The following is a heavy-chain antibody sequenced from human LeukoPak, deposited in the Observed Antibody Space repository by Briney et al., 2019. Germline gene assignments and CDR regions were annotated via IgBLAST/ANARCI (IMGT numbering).Heavy chain of an antibody. CDR1: GDSVSSNSAA. CDR2: TYYTSKWYN. D-gene: IGHD1-26*01. J-gene: IGHJ6*02. CDR3: AREGLARELPVRFYYFGLDV. V-gene: IGHV6-1*01. Sequence: SQTLSLTCAISGDSVSSNSAAWNWVRQSPSRGLEWLGRTYYTSKWYNDYAVSVRSRIIIEPDTSKNQFSLQLKSVTPEDTAVYYCAREGLARELPVRFYYFGLDVWGQGTTVIVSS.